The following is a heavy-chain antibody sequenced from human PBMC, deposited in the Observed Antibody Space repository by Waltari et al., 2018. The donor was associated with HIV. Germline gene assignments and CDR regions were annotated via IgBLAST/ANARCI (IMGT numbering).Heavy chain of an antibody. CDR1: GGTFSSYA. CDR2: TIPIFATA. D-gene: IGHD6-13*01. CDR3: ARTQTRSSSWYSWFDP. J-gene: IGHJ5*02. V-gene: IGHV1-69*01. Sequence: QVQLVQSGAEVKKPGSSVKVSCKASGGTFSSYAISGVRQAPGQGLEWMGGTIPIFATAHHAQKFQGRVTITADESTSTAYMELISLRPEDTAVYYCARTQTRSSSWYSWFDPWGQGTLVTVSS.